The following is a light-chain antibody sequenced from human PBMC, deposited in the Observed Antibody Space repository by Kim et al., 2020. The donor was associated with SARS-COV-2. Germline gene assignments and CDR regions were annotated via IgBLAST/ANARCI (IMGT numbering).Light chain of an antibody. CDR3: QQYYDYSRT. CDR1: QTIDSY. Sequence: ASVGDRITITCRASQTIDSYLAWYQQKPGQAPKVLIYKTSRLDSGVPSRLSGSGSQTEFTLTINNLQPDDFATYYCQQYYDYSRTFGPGTKVDIK. CDR2: KTS. J-gene: IGKJ2*01. V-gene: IGKV1-5*03.